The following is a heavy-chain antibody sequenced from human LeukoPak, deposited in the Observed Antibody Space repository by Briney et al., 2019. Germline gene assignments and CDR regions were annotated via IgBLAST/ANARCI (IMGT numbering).Heavy chain of an antibody. CDR1: GYTLTNYG. D-gene: IGHD1-26*01. J-gene: IGHJ4*02. Sequence: ASVKVSCKASGYTLTNYGISWARQAPGQGLEWMGWISGYNGNTNYAQSLQGRVTMTTDTSTSTAYMELRSLRSDDTAVYYCARVHNEGSHYVYWGQGTLVTVSS. CDR2: ISGYNGNT. CDR3: ARVHNEGSHYVY. V-gene: IGHV1-18*01.